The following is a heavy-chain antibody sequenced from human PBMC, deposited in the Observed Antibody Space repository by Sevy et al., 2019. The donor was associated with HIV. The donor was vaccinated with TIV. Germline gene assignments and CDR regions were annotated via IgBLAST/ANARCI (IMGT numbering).Heavy chain of an antibody. CDR2: IRNKANSYTT. Sequence: GGSLRLSCAASGFTFSDYYMDWVRQAPGKGLEWVGRIRNKANSYTTEFAASVKGRFTISSDDSKNLLYLQMHSLKTDDTAVYYCARVMRRRLWWSLDSWGQGTLVTVSS. CDR3: ARVMRRRLWWSLDS. V-gene: IGHV3-72*01. J-gene: IGHJ4*02. CDR1: GFTFSDYY. D-gene: IGHD2-21*01.